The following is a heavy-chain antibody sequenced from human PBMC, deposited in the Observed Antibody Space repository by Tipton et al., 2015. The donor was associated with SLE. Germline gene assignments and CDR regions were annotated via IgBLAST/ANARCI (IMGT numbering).Heavy chain of an antibody. Sequence: TLSLTCTVSGGSISSYYWSWIRPPPGKGLEWIGYIYTSGSTNYNPSLKSRVTISVDTSKNQFSLKLSSVTAADTAVYYCAISSSRRRVDYWGQGTLVTVSS. J-gene: IGHJ4*02. CDR2: IYTSGST. V-gene: IGHV4-59*01. CDR3: AISSSRRRVDY. D-gene: IGHD6-6*01. CDR1: GGSISSYY.